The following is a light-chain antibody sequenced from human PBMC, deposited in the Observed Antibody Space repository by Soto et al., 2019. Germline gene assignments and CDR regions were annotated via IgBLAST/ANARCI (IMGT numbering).Light chain of an antibody. V-gene: IGKV1-27*01. CDR1: QDINIY. CDR2: AAS. CDR3: HKYDGAPLT. Sequence: DIQMTQSPSSLSASVGDRVTITCRAGQDINIYLAWYQQKPGKVPKLLISAASTLQSGVPSRFSGSGSGTDFTLTISSLQPEDVATYYCHKYDGAPLTVGGGTKVEIK. J-gene: IGKJ4*01.